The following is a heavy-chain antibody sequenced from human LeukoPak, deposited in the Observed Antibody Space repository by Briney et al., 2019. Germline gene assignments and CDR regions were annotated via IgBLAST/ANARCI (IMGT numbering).Heavy chain of an antibody. V-gene: IGHV1-8*01. CDR3: ARAWGVGATWFYYYYGMDV. Sequence: ASVKASCKASGYTFTSYDINWVRQATGQGLEWMGWMNPNSGNTGYAQKFQGRVTMTRNTSISTAYMELSSLRSEDTAVYYCARAWGVGATWFYYYYGMDVWGQGTTVTVSS. CDR2: MNPNSGNT. D-gene: IGHD1-26*01. J-gene: IGHJ6*02. CDR1: GYTFTSYD.